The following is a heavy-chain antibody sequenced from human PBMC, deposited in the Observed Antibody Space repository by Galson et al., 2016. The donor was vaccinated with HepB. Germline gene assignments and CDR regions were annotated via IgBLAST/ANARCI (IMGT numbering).Heavy chain of an antibody. CDR2: INHSGIT. CDR1: GGSFSDYY. J-gene: IGHJ4*02. V-gene: IGHV4-34*01. D-gene: IGHD5-24*01. Sequence: SETLSLTCVVYGGSFSDYYWNWIRQPPGKGLEWIGEINHSGITNYNPSLKSRVTISVDTSKNQFFLNLTSVTAADTAVYYCTRGRGFALVARWLQSALVDYWGQGTLVTVSS. CDR3: TRGRGFALVARWLQSALVDY.